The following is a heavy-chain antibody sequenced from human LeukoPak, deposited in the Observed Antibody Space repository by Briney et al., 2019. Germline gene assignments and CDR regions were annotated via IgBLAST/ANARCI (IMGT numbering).Heavy chain of an antibody. CDR2: ISYDGSNK. D-gene: IGHD2-15*01. CDR1: GFTFSSYA. J-gene: IGHJ4*02. V-gene: IGHV3-30*04. Sequence: GGSLRLSCAASGFTFSSYAMHWVRQAPGKGLEWVAVISYDGSNKYYADSVKGRFTISRDNSKNTLYLQMNSLRAEDTAVYYCARLQERSGSRLGLDYWGQGTLVTVSS. CDR3: ARLQERSGSRLGLDY.